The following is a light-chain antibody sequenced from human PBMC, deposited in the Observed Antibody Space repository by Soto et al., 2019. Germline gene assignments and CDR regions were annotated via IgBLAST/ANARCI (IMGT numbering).Light chain of an antibody. Sequence: DIQMTQSPATLSASVGARVIITCRASQSINSWLAWYQQKPGKAPELLSFKASSLPIGVPPRFSGRESGTEFTLTISSLQPDDFATYYCQQYNTFSWTFGQGTKVEIK. CDR2: KAS. CDR3: QQYNTFSWT. J-gene: IGKJ1*01. CDR1: QSINSW. V-gene: IGKV1-5*03.